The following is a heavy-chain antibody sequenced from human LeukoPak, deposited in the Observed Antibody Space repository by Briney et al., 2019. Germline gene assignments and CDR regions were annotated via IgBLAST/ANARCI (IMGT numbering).Heavy chain of an antibody. D-gene: IGHD6-13*01. J-gene: IGHJ6*02. CDR3: ARVGWGSWYDYYYYGMDV. CDR2: MNPNSGNT. CDR1: GYTFTSYD. Sequence: GASVKVSCKASGYTFTSYDINWVRQATGQGLEWMGWMNPNSGNTGYAQKFQGRVTMTRNTSISTAYMELSSLRSEDTAVYYCARVGWGSWYDYYYYGMDVWGQGTTVTVSS. V-gene: IGHV1-8*01.